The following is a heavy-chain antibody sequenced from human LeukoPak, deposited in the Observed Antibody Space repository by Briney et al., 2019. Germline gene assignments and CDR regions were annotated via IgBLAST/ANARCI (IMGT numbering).Heavy chain of an antibody. CDR2: ISGSGGST. D-gene: IGHD6-13*01. Sequence: TGGSLRLSCAASGFTFSDYYMSWIRQAPGKGLEWVSAISGSGGSTYYADSVKGRFTISRDPSKNTLYLQMNSLRADDTAIYYCAKGLFAGAAHYWGLGTQVTVSS. V-gene: IGHV3-23*01. CDR1: GFTFSDYY. J-gene: IGHJ4*02. CDR3: AKGLFAGAAHY.